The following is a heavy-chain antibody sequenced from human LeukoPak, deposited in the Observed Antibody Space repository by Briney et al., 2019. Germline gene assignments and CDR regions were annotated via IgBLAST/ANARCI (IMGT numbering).Heavy chain of an antibody. Sequence: GASVKVSCKASGYTFTGKYMHWVRQAPGQGLEWMGWINPNSGGTNYAQKFQGRVTMTRDTSISTAYMELSRLRSDDTAVYYCARLPSYCGGDCYSHFQHWGQGTLVTVSS. D-gene: IGHD2-21*02. CDR3: ARLPSYCGGDCYSHFQH. CDR1: GYTFTGKY. V-gene: IGHV1-2*02. CDR2: INPNSGGT. J-gene: IGHJ1*01.